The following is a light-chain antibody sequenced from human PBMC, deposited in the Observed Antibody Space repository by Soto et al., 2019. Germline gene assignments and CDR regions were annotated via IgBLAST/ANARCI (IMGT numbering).Light chain of an antibody. J-gene: IGLJ2*01. CDR2: DVS. CDR1: SHNIAARYD. Sequence: QSVLTQPPSVSGAPGQRVTISCTGGSHNIAARYDVHWYQQLPGTAPKLMIYDVSNRPSGISNRFSGSKSGNTASLTISGLQAEDEADYYCSSFTISRNTVIFGGGTKLTVL. CDR3: SSFTISRNTVI. V-gene: IGLV1-40*01.